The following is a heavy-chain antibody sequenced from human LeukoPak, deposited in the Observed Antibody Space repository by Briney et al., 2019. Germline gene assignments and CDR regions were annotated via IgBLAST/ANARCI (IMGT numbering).Heavy chain of an antibody. CDR3: ARDHHYGSSGYYDVGY. CDR1: GFTFSSYS. Sequence: PGGSLRLPCAASGFTFSSYSMNWVRQAPGKGLEWVSYISSSSSTIYYADSVKGRFTISRDNAKNSLYLQMNSLRAEDTAVYYCARDHHYGSSGYYDVGYWGQGTLVTVSS. CDR2: ISSSSSTI. V-gene: IGHV3-48*01. J-gene: IGHJ4*02. D-gene: IGHD3-22*01.